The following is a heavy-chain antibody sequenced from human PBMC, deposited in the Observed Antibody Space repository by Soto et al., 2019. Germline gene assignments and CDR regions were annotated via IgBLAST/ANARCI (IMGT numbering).Heavy chain of an antibody. CDR2: ISYDGSNK. V-gene: IGHV3-30-3*01. D-gene: IGHD7-27*01. Sequence: QVQLVESGGGVVEPGRSLRLSCAASGFTFSSYAMHWDRQAPGKGLEWVAVISYDGSNKYYADSVKGRFTISRDNSKNTLYLQMNSLRAEDTAVYYCARAGLGNPNGGCFDYWGQGTLVTVSS. J-gene: IGHJ4*02. CDR3: ARAGLGNPNGGCFDY. CDR1: GFTFSSYA.